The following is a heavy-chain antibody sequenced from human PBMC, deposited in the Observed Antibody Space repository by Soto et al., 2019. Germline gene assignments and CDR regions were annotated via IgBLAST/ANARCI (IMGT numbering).Heavy chain of an antibody. J-gene: IGHJ4*02. CDR2: IWYDGSNK. CDR3: ARDQGGLGATADY. Sequence: GGSLRLSCAASGFTFSSYGMHCVRQAPGKGLEWVAVIWYDGSNKYYADSVKGRFTISRDNSKNTLYLQMNSLRAEDTAVYYCARDQGGLGATADYWGQGTLVTVSS. V-gene: IGHV3-33*01. CDR1: GFTFSSYG. D-gene: IGHD1-26*01.